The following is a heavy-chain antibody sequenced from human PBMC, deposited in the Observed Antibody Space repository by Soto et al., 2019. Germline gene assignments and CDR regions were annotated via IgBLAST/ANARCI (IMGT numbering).Heavy chain of an antibody. CDR1: GGTFSSYA. CDR3: ASRPVDTAMDASYYYYYYGMDV. D-gene: IGHD5-18*01. V-gene: IGHV1-69*01. CDR2: IIPIFGTA. J-gene: IGHJ6*02. Sequence: QXQLVQSGAEVKKPGSSVKVSCKASGGTFSSYAISWVRQXXXQGLXWMGGIIPIFGTANYAQKFQGRVTITADESTSTAYMELSSLRSEDTAVYYCASRPVDTAMDASYYYYYYGMDVWGQGTTVTVSS.